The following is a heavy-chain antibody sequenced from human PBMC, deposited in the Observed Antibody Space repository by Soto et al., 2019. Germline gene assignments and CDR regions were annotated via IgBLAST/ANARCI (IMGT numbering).Heavy chain of an antibody. D-gene: IGHD6-19*01. V-gene: IGHV4-59*01. Sequence: SETLSLTCTVSGGSISSYYWSWIRQPPGKGLEWIGYIYYSGSTNYNPSLKSRVTISVDTSKNQFSLKLSSVTAADTAVYYCARMGTGWGGGAFDIWGQGTMVTVS. CDR3: ARMGTGWGGGAFDI. J-gene: IGHJ3*02. CDR2: IYYSGST. CDR1: GGSISSYY.